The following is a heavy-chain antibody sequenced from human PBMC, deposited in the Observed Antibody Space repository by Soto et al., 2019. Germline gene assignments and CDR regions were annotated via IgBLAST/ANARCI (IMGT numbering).Heavy chain of an antibody. Sequence: SLRLSCAASGFTFSIYAMTWVRQAPGKGLEWVSGVSGSGDNTYYADSVKGRFTISRDNSKNTLYLQMNSLRAEDTAVYYCARDRYCSGGSCYNKKAPYYYYYYGMDVWGQGTTVTVSS. J-gene: IGHJ6*02. CDR2: VSGSGDNT. CDR1: GFTFSIYA. CDR3: ARDRYCSGGSCYNKKAPYYYYYYGMDV. D-gene: IGHD2-15*01. V-gene: IGHV3-23*01.